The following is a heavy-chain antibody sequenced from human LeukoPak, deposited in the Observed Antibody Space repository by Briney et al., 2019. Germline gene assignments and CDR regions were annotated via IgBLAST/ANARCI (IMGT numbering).Heavy chain of an antibody. CDR1: GFTFSIYW. J-gene: IGHJ6*02. D-gene: IGHD2-15*01. Sequence: GGSLRLSCAASGFTFSIYWMHWVRQVPGKGLVWVSRIVSDGSSTIYADSVTGRFTVSRDNAKNTLYLQMNSLRVEDTAVYYCVRDSRYCPDVWGQGTTVTVSS. V-gene: IGHV3-74*01. CDR3: VRDSRYCPDV. CDR2: IVSDGSST.